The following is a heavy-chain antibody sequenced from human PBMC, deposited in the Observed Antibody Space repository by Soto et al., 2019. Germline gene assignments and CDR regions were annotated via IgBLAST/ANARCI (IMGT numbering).Heavy chain of an antibody. V-gene: IGHV1-18*01. Sequence: ASVKVSCKASGYTFTSYGISWVRQAPGQGLEWMGWISAYNGNTNYAQKLQGRVTMTTDTSTSTAYMELRSLRSDDTAVYDCARDLSVHCSSTSCYSYGMDVWGQGTTVTVSS. CDR2: ISAYNGNT. CDR3: ARDLSVHCSSTSCYSYGMDV. D-gene: IGHD2-2*01. CDR1: GYTFTSYG. J-gene: IGHJ6*02.